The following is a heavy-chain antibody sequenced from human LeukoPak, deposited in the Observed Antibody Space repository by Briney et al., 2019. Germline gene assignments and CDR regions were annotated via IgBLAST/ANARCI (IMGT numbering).Heavy chain of an antibody. Sequence: GGSLRLSCAASGFTFSSYGMHWVRQPPGKGLEWVAVISYDGSNKYYADSVKGRFTISRDNSKNTLYLQMNSLRAEDTAVYYCAKDRKKYGDYVPDYYYYYGMDVWGQGTTVTVSS. CDR1: GFTFSSYG. CDR2: ISYDGSNK. D-gene: IGHD4-17*01. CDR3: AKDRKKYGDYVPDYYYYYGMDV. V-gene: IGHV3-30*18. J-gene: IGHJ6*02.